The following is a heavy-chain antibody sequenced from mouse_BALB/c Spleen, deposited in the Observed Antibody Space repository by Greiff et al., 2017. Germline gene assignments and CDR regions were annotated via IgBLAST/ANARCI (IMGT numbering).Heavy chain of an antibody. CDR3: ARDDGSYWFAY. J-gene: IGHJ3*01. CDR2: ISDGGSYT. CDR1: GFTFSDYY. Sequence: EVKLVESGGGLVKPGGSLKLSCAASGFTFSDYYMYWVRQTPEKRLEWVATISDGGSYTYYPDSVKGRFTISRDNAKNNLYLQMSSLKSEDTAMYYCARDDGSYWFAYWGQGTLVTVSA. V-gene: IGHV5-4*02. D-gene: IGHD1-1*02.